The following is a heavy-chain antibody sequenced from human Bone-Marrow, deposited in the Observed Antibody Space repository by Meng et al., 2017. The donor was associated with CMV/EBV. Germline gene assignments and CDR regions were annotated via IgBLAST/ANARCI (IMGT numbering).Heavy chain of an antibody. D-gene: IGHD2/OR15-2a*01. V-gene: IGHV3-11*01. Sequence: GESLKISCAASGFTFSDYYMTWIRQAPGKGLEWLSHISSSGSIRHYADSVKGRFTISRDNAKNSLYLQMNSLRAEDTAVYYCARDFSPVLNYIDFWGQGTLVTVSS. J-gene: IGHJ4*02. CDR3: ARDFSPVLNYIDF. CDR1: GFTFSDYY. CDR2: ISSSGSIR.